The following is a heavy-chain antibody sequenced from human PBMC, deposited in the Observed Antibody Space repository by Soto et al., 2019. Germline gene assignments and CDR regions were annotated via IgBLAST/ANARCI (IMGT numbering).Heavy chain of an antibody. J-gene: IGHJ5*02. CDR2: IIPIFGTA. CDR3: ARDPDYGDYVFDP. CDR1: GGTFSSYA. V-gene: IGHV1-69*13. D-gene: IGHD4-17*01. Sequence: SVKVSCKASGGTFSSYAISWVRQAPGQGLEWMGGIIPIFGTANYAQKFQGRVTITADESTSTAYMELSSLRSEDTAVYYCARDPDYGDYVFDPWGQGTLVTVSS.